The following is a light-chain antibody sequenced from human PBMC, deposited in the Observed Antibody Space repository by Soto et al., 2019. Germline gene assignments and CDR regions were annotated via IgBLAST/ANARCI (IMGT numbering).Light chain of an antibody. V-gene: IGKV1-9*01. CDR2: AAS. Sequence: DIHLTHSPSFLSASVGDRVTITCRASHGISSYLAWYQQKPGKAPKLLIYAASTLQSGVPSRFSGSGSGTEFTLTISSLQPEDFATYYCQQLNSDLITFGQGTRLEI. J-gene: IGKJ5*01. CDR1: HGISSY. CDR3: QQLNSDLIT.